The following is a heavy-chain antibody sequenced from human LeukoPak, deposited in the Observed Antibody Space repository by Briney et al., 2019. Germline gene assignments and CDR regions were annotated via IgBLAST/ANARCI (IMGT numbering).Heavy chain of an antibody. Sequence: PPGGSLRLSCAVSGFTFDDYGMSWVRQAPGKGLEWVSGINWNGGSTGYADSAKGRFTISRDNAKKSLYLKMNSLRGEDTALYYCVRDYCGGDCYPFDYWGQGTLVTVSS. CDR3: VRDYCGGDCYPFDY. J-gene: IGHJ4*02. CDR2: INWNGGST. CDR1: GFTFDDYG. V-gene: IGHV3-20*04. D-gene: IGHD2-21*02.